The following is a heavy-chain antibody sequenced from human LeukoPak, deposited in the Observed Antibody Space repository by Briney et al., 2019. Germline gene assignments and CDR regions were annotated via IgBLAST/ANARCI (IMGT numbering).Heavy chain of an antibody. CDR1: GGSISNSTW. D-gene: IGHD4-17*01. J-gene: IGHJ4*02. CDR3: ARNPGSDYPEW. Sequence: SGTLSLTCAVSGGSISNSTWWSWVRQPPGKGLEWIGEIYHSGSTNYNPSLKSRVTISVDKSKNQFYLKLSSVTAADTAVCYCARNPGSDYPEWWGQGTLVTVSS. V-gene: IGHV4-4*02. CDR2: IYHSGST.